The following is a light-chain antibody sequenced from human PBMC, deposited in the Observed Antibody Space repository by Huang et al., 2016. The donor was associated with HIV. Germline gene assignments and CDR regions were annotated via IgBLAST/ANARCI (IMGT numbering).Light chain of an antibody. CDR2: DAS. V-gene: IGKV3-11*01. CDR1: QSLSSH. CDR3: QQGRTWPIT. Sequence: EIVLTQSPATLSLSPGERATLSCRASQSLSSHLAWYRQKPGQAPRLLIYDASDRATGVPVRFRGRGYGTDFTLTSSSLEPEDFAVYYCQQGRTWPITFGQGTRLEIK. J-gene: IGKJ5*01.